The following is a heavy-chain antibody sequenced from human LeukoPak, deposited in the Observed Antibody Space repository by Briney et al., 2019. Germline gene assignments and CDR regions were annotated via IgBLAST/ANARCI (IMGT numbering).Heavy chain of an antibody. V-gene: IGHV3-64*02. Sequence: GGSLRLSCVASGFSFRNYAIHWVRQAPGKGLEYVSVMNTDGRITYYADSVKGRFTISRDNSKNTVYLQMGSLRGEDMAVYYCTRDGGSFCDFDYWGQGALVTVSS. CDR1: GFSFRNYA. CDR3: TRDGGSFCDFDY. J-gene: IGHJ4*02. CDR2: MNTDGRIT. D-gene: IGHD1-26*01.